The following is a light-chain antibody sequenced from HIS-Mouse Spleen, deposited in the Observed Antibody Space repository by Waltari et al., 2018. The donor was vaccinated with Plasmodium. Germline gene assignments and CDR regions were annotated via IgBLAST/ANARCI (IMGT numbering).Light chain of an antibody. Sequence: EIVLTQSPATLSLSPGERATLSCRASQSVSSYLAWYQQKPGHAPRLLIYDASNGATGIPARFSGSGSGTDFTLTISSLEPEDFAVYYCQQRSNWITFGQGTRLEIK. CDR3: QQRSNWIT. CDR1: QSVSSY. CDR2: DAS. V-gene: IGKV3-11*01. J-gene: IGKJ5*01.